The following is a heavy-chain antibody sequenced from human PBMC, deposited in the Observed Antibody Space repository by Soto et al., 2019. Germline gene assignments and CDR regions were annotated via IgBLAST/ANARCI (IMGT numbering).Heavy chain of an antibody. Sequence: ASVNVSCKASGYTFTAYYMHWLRQAPGHGLEWMGWINPNSGGTNYAQKFQGRVTMTRDTTISTAYMELSRLRSDDTAVYYCARVSQLVLGYYYYGMDVWGQGTTVTVSS. D-gene: IGHD6-13*01. V-gene: IGHV1-2*02. CDR3: ARVSQLVLGYYYYGMDV. CDR2: INPNSGGT. CDR1: GYTFTAYY. J-gene: IGHJ6*02.